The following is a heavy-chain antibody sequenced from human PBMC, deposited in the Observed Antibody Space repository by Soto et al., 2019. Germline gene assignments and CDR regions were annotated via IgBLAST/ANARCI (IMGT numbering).Heavy chain of an antibody. CDR2: ISWNSGSI. J-gene: IGHJ4*02. D-gene: IGHD3-10*01. CDR1: GFTFDDYA. CDR3: AKDTSIQYYYGSGSYSGFDY. V-gene: IGHV3-9*01. Sequence: EVQLVESGGGLVQPGRSLRLSCAASGFTFDDYAMHWVRQAPGKGLEWVSGISWNSGSIGYADSVKGRFTISRDNAKNSLYLQMNSLRAEDTALYYCAKDTSIQYYYGSGSYSGFDYCGQGTLVTVSS.